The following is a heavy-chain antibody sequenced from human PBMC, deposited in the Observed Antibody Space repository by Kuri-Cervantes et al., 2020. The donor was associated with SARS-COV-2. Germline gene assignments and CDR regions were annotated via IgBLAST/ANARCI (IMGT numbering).Heavy chain of an antibody. Sequence: SETLSHTCTVSGGSISSYYWSWIRQPAGKGLEWIGRIYTSGSTNYNPSLKSRVTMSVDTPKNQFSLKLSSVTAADTAVYYCAKDIGVVPAASTLAWFDPWGQGTLVTVSS. J-gene: IGHJ5*02. CDR1: GGSISSYY. V-gene: IGHV4-4*07. CDR3: AKDIGVVPAASTLAWFDP. CDR2: IYTSGST. D-gene: IGHD2-2*01.